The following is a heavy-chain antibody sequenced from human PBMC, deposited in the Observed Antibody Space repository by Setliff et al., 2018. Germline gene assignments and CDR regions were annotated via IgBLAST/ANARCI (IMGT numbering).Heavy chain of an antibody. Sequence: ASVKVSCKASGYTFTSYDINWVRQATGQGLEWMGWMNPNSANTGCAQKFQGRVTMTRDTSISTAYLELSSLRSEDTAVYYCANHNPARRALNGTPLDNWGQGTLVTV. CDR1: GYTFTSYD. D-gene: IGHD3-9*01. CDR3: ANHNPARRALNGTPLDN. J-gene: IGHJ4*02. V-gene: IGHV1-8*02. CDR2: MNPNSANT.